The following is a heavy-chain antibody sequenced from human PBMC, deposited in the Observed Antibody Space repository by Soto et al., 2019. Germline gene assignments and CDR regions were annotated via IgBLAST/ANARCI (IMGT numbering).Heavy chain of an antibody. CDR1: KSIFTGYG. J-gene: IGHJ4*02. V-gene: IGHV3-33*01. CDR2: IRFDGTDE. CDR3: ASDGICGTAFRALLDY. Sequence: GGSLGLSCAASKSIFTGYGMHWVRQTQGKGLEWVAVIRFDGTDEHYADSVKGRFTISRDNSKNMLYLQMNSLRVEDTALYYCASDGICGTAFRALLDYWCQGTLVPVSS. D-gene: IGHD1-1*01.